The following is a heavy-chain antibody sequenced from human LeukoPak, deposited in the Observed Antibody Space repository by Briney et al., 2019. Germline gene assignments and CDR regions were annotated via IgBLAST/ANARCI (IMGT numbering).Heavy chain of an antibody. D-gene: IGHD6-19*01. J-gene: IGHJ3*02. CDR2: IKQDGSET. Sequence: GGSLRLSCAASGFTFSNYWMNWVRQVPGKGLECLANIKQDGSETYYADSVKGRFTISRDNAKNSLYLQMNSLRAEDTAVYYCAKDLKAVAVAGNSGQGAFDIWGQGTMVTVSS. CDR1: GFTFSNYW. CDR3: AKDLKAVAVAGNSGQGAFDI. V-gene: IGHV3-7*01.